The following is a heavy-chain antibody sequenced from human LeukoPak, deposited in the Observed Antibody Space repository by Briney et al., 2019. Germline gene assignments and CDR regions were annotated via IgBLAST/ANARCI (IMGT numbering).Heavy chain of an antibody. CDR3: AREYTDSFDY. J-gene: IGHJ4*02. CDR2: IYSGGST. D-gene: IGHD5-18*01. Sequence: GGSLRLSCAASGFTVSSNYMSWVRQAPGKGLEWVSVIYSGGSTYYADSVKGRFTISRDNSKNTLYLQMNSLGAEDTAVYYCAREYTDSFDYWGQGTLVTVSS. V-gene: IGHV3-53*01. CDR1: GFTVSSNY.